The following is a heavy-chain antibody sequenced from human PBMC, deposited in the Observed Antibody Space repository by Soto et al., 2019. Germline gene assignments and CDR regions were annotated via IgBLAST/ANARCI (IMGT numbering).Heavy chain of an antibody. CDR2: ISYDGSNK. J-gene: IGHJ4*02. V-gene: IGHV3-30*18. CDR3: AKDGREWDLLWGDFDY. Sequence: QVQLVESGGGVVQPGRSLRLSCAASGFTFNSYGMHWVRQAPGKGLEWVAVISYDGSNKYYADSVKGRFTISRDNSKNTLYLQMNSLRAEDTAVYYCAKDGREWDLLWGDFDYWGQGTLVTVSS. CDR1: GFTFNSYG. D-gene: IGHD1-26*01.